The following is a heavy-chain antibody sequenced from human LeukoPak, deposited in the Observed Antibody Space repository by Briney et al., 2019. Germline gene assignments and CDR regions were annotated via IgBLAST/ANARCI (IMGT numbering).Heavy chain of an antibody. CDR2: ISGSGGTT. Sequence: GGSLRLSCAASGFTFSSYAMNWVRQAPGRGLEWVSGISGSGGTTYYADSVQGRFTISRDNSKNTLYVQMNSLRVDDTAMYYCVKDSYYYDNSGYYYVKDHWGQGTLVTVSS. V-gene: IGHV3-23*01. D-gene: IGHD3-22*01. CDR1: GFTFSSYA. CDR3: VKDSYYYDNSGYYYVKDH. J-gene: IGHJ4*02.